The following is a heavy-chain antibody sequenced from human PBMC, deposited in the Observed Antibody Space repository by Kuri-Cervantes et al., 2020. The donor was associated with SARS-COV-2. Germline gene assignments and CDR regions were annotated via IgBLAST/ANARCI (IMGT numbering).Heavy chain of an antibody. CDR2: ISGSGGST. D-gene: IGHD3-22*01. Sequence: ETLSLTCAASGFTFSSYAMSWVRQAPGKGLEWVSAISGSGGSTYYADSVKGRFTISRDNSKNTLYLQMNSLRAEDTAVYYCAKWAPSSGYYFKSWFDPWGQGTLVTVSS. CDR1: GFTFSSYA. CDR3: AKWAPSSGYYFKSWFDP. J-gene: IGHJ5*02. V-gene: IGHV3-23*01.